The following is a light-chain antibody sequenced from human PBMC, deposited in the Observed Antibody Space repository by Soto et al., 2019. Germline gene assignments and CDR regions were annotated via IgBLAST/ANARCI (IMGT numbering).Light chain of an antibody. CDR2: GAS. Sequence: KHSPATLSVTPGERATLSCRASQSVSSNLAWYQQKPGQAPRLLISGASSRATGSPDRFSGGGSGTDFTLTISRLEPEDFALYYCQQYGYSPITFGQRTRL. CDR3: QQYGYSPIT. J-gene: IGKJ5*01. CDR1: QSVSSN. V-gene: IGKV3-20*01.